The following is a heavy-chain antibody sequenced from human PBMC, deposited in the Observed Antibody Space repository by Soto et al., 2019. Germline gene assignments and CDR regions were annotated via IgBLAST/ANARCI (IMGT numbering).Heavy chain of an antibody. CDR3: ASKLTFGGSSDY. D-gene: IGHD2-15*01. CDR2: ISGSGDST. CDR1: GCTFSNYG. Sequence: EVQLLESGGGLVQPGGSLRLSCAAYGCTFSNYGMNWVRQAQGKGLEWVSTISGSGDSTYYADSVKGRFTISRDNSKNTLYLQMNSLRADDTAVYYCASKLTFGGSSDYWGQGTLVTVSS. V-gene: IGHV3-23*01. J-gene: IGHJ4*02.